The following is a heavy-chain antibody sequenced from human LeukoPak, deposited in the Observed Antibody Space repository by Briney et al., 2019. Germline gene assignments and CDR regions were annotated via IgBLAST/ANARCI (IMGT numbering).Heavy chain of an antibody. Sequence: ASVKVSCKASGYTFTSYAMHWARQAPGQRLEWMGWINAGNGNTKYSQKFQGRVTITRDTSASTAYMELSSLRSEDTAVYYCAREDITMVRGAPFDYWGQGTLVTVSS. CDR3: AREDITMVRGAPFDY. D-gene: IGHD3-10*01. CDR2: INAGNGNT. J-gene: IGHJ4*02. CDR1: GYTFTSYA. V-gene: IGHV1-3*01.